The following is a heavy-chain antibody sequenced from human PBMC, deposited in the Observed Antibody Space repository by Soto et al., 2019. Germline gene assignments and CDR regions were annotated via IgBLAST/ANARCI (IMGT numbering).Heavy chain of an antibody. D-gene: IGHD2-15*01. V-gene: IGHV4-31*03. CDR1: GGSISSDASF. Sequence: QVQMQESGPGLVKPSQTLSLTCTVSGGSISSDASFWSWIRQLPGKGPEGIAFISYSGTTSYNPSLRSRVTVSADTSKIQFSLNLSSVTAADTAVYYCAGGGASSKGFDPWGQGTLVTVSS. CDR2: ISYSGTT. CDR3: AGGGASSKGFDP. J-gene: IGHJ5*02.